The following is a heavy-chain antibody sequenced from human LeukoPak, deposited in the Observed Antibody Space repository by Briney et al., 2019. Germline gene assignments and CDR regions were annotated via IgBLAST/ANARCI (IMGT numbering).Heavy chain of an antibody. D-gene: IGHD6-13*01. Sequence: PGGSLRLSCAASGFTFSNAWMSWVRQAPGKGLEWVGRIKSKTDGGTTDYAAPVKGRFTISRDDSKNTLYLQMNSLKTEDTAVYYCTTGALTFFIAAAPDYFDYWGQGTLVTVSS. CDR2: IKSKTDGGTT. V-gene: IGHV3-15*01. CDR3: TTGALTFFIAAAPDYFDY. CDR1: GFTFSNAW. J-gene: IGHJ4*02.